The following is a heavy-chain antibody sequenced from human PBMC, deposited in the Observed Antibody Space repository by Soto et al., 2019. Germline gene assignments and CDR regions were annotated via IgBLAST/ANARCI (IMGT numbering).Heavy chain of an antibody. J-gene: IGHJ4*02. CDR3: AKDWPSPSGLWSLYFDE. V-gene: IGHV3-23*01. D-gene: IGHD5-18*01. Sequence: GGSLRLSCAASGFTFSSYAMSWVRQAPGKGLEWVSAISGSGGSTYYADSVKGRFTISRDNSKNTLYLQMNSLRAEDTAVYYCAKDWPSPSGLWSLYFDEWGQGTLVTVSS. CDR1: GFTFSSYA. CDR2: ISGSGGST.